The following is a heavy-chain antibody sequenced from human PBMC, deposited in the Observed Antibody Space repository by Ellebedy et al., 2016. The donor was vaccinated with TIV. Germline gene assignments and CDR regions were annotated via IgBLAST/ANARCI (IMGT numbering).Heavy chain of an antibody. J-gene: IGHJ1*01. V-gene: IGHV3-30*04. CDR1: GFTFNYA. CDR3: ARGSGSYKEYFQD. Sequence: GESLKISCAASGFTFNYAMHWVRQAPGKGLEWVAVISYDGRDRYYANSVKGRFTISRDNSKNTLYLQMRSLRAEDTAVYYCARGSGSYKEYFQDWGQGTQVTVSS. D-gene: IGHD1-26*01. CDR2: ISYDGRDR.